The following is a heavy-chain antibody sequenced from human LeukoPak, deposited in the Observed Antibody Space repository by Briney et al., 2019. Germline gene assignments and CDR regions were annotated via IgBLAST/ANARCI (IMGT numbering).Heavy chain of an antibody. CDR3: ASNAGIAAADMGTAFDI. J-gene: IGHJ3*02. D-gene: IGHD6-13*01. CDR1: GYTFTGYY. CDR2: INPKSGDT. Sequence: ASVKVSCTASGYTFTGYYMHWARQAPGQGLEWMGWINPKSGDTNYAQKFQGRVTLTRDTSISTAYMELSRLRSDDTAVYYCASNAGIAAADMGTAFDIWGQGTMVTVSS. V-gene: IGHV1-2*02.